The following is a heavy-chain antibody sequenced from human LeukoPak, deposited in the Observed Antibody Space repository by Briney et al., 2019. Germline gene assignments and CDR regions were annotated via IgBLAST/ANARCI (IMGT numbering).Heavy chain of an antibody. CDR1: GFTFNSYG. D-gene: IGHD3-9*01. CDR3: ATSYDILIGYFGS. V-gene: IGHV3-30*02. Sequence: GGSLRLSCAASGFTFNSYGMHWVRQAPGKGLEWVAFIRYDGSTKYYVDSVKGRFTISRDNSKNTLYLQMNSLRAEDTAVYYCATSYDILIGYFGSWGQGTLVTVSS. J-gene: IGHJ4*02. CDR2: IRYDGSTK.